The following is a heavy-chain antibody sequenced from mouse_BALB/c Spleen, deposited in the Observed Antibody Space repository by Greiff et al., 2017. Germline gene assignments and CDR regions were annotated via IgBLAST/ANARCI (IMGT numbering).Heavy chain of an antibody. J-gene: IGHJ4*01. CDR2: ISSGGSYT. Sequence: EVQLVESGGGLVKPGGSLKLSCAASGFTFSSYAMSWVRQSPEKRLEWVAEISSGGSYTYYPDTVTGRFTISRDNAKNTLYLEMSSLRSEDTAMYYCAKTGPGAMDYWGQGTSVTVSS. D-gene: IGHD4-1*01. CDR3: AKTGPGAMDY. CDR1: GFTFSSYA. V-gene: IGHV5-9-4*01.